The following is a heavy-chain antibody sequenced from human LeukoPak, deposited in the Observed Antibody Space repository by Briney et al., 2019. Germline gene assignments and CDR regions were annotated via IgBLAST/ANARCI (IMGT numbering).Heavy chain of an antibody. V-gene: IGHV3-33*01. CDR1: GFTFSSYG. J-gene: IGHJ3*02. Sequence: PGGSLRLSCVASGFTFSSYGMHWVRQAPGKGLEWVAVIWYDGSNKYYADSVKGRFTISRDNSKNTLYLQMNSLRAEDTAVYYCASVVTAITVFGAFDIWGQGTMVTVSS. CDR3: ASVVTAITVFGAFDI. D-gene: IGHD2-21*02. CDR2: IWYDGSNK.